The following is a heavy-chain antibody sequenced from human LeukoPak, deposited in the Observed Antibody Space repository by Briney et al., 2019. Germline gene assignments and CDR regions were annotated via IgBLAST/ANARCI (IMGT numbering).Heavy chain of an antibody. CDR2: ISSSSSYI. CDR3: ARRLYYYYYMDV. J-gene: IGHJ6*03. CDR1: GYTFSSYS. Sequence: GASVKVSCKASGYTFSSYSMNWVRQAPGKGLEWVSSISSSSSYIYYADSVKGRFTISRDNSKNTLYLQMNSLRAEDTAVYYCARRLYYYYYMDVWGKGTTVTISS. V-gene: IGHV3-21*04.